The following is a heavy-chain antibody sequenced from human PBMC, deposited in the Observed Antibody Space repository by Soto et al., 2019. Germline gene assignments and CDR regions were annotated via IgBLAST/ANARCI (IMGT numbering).Heavy chain of an antibody. J-gene: IGHJ6*03. Sequence: EVQLVESGGGLVKPGGSLRLSCAASGFSFSDYSMNWVRQAPGKGLEWVSSISGSSSYIYYADSLKGRVTVSRDNAKKSLHLQNSSLRADDTAVYYCARDGAYCSGTGLRDYYRYVDVGGKGTTFTVTS. CDR1: GFSFSDYS. CDR2: ISGSSSYI. D-gene: IGHD2-15*01. CDR3: ARDGAYCSGTGLRDYYRYVDV. V-gene: IGHV3-21*01.